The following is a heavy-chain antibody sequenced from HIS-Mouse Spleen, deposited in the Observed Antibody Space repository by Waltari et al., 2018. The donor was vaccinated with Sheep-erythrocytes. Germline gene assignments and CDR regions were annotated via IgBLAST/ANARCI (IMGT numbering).Heavy chain of an antibody. CDR1: GFSLSTSGMC. CDR3: ARTPRDYDFWSGYYFYYYGMDV. V-gene: IGHV2-70*01. D-gene: IGHD3-3*01. J-gene: IGHJ6*02. Sequence: VKPTQTLTLTCTFSGFSLSTSGMCVSWIRQPPGKALEWLALIDWDDDKYHSTYLKTRLTISKDTSKNQVVLTMTNMDPVDTATYYCARTPRDYDFWSGYYFYYYGMDVWGQGTTVTVSS. CDR2: IDWDDDK.